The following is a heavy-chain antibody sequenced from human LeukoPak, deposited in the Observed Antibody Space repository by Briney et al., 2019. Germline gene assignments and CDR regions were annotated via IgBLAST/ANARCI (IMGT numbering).Heavy chain of an antibody. D-gene: IGHD3-22*01. CDR3: ARAGDYYDSIEMSNWFDP. V-gene: IGHV4-30-4*01. J-gene: IGHJ5*02. Sequence: PSETLSLTCTVSGGSISSGDYYWSWIRQPPGKGLEWIGYIYYSGSTYYNPSLKSRVTISVDTSKNQFSLKPSSVTAADTAVYYCARAGDYYDSIEMSNWFDPWGQGTLVTVSS. CDR2: IYYSGST. CDR1: GGSISSGDYY.